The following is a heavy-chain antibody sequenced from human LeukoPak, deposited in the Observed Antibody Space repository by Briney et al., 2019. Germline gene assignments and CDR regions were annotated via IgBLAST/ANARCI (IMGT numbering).Heavy chain of an antibody. V-gene: IGHV3-48*02. Sequence: PGGSLRLSCAASGFTFSSYSMNWVRQAPGKGLEWVSYISISSNTIYYADSVKGRFTISRDNAKSSLFLQMNSLRDEEPAVYYRARVSSSWFYYFDYWGQGTLVTVSS. CDR2: ISISSNTI. CDR3: ARVSSSWFYYFDY. CDR1: GFTFSSYS. J-gene: IGHJ4*02. D-gene: IGHD6-13*01.